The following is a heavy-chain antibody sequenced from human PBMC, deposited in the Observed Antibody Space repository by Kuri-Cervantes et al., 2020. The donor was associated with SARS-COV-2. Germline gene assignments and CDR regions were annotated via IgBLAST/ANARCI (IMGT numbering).Heavy chain of an antibody. CDR3: AKDPRGTAMAPYFDY. V-gene: IGHV3-23*01. J-gene: IGHJ4*02. CDR1: GGSISSSN. D-gene: IGHD5-18*01. Sequence: ETLSLTCAVSGGSISSSNWWSWVRQPPGKGLEWVSTLSGSGIFTYYADSVRGRFTISRDSSKNILYLQMSGLRAEDTAVYYCAKDPRGTAMAPYFDYWGQGTLVNVSS. CDR2: LSGSGIFT.